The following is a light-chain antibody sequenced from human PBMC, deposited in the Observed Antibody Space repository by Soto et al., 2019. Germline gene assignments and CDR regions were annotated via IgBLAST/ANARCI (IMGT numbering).Light chain of an antibody. Sequence: QSALTRPPSASGSPGQSVTISCTGTSSDVGGYNSVSWYQHHPGKAPKLMIYEVTKRPSGVPDRFSGSKSANTASLTVSGLQAEDEADYYCSSYAGSDIYVFGTGTKVTVL. CDR2: EVT. CDR1: SSDVGGYNS. V-gene: IGLV2-8*01. CDR3: SSYAGSDIYV. J-gene: IGLJ1*01.